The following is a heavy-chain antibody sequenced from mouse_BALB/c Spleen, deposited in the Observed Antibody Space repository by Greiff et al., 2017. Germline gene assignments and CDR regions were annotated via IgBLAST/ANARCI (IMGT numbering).Heavy chain of an antibody. V-gene: IGHV14-3*02. D-gene: IGHD1-1*01. CDR1: GFNIKDTY. Sequence: VQLQQSGAELVKPGASVKLSCTASGFNIKDTYMHWVKQRPEQGLEWIGRIDPANGNTKYDPKFQGKATITADTSSNTAYLQLSSLTSEDTAVYYCARSFTVVDGYFDVWGAGTTVTVSS. CDR3: ARSFTVVDGYFDV. CDR2: IDPANGNT. J-gene: IGHJ1*01.